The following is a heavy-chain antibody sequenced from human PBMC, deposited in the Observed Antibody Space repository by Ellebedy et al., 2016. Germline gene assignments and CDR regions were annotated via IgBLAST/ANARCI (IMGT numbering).Heavy chain of an antibody. CDR3: ARGKYETSGYYSY. CDR1: EFTFSSYW. CDR2: IKQDGSEK. V-gene: IGHV3-7*03. J-gene: IGHJ4*02. D-gene: IGHD3-22*01. Sequence: GESLKISCAASEFTFSSYWMTWVRQAPGKGLEWVARIKQDGSEKDYVDSVKGRFTISRDNAKNSLYLQMNSLRAEDTAVYYCARGKYETSGYYSYWGQGTLVTVSS.